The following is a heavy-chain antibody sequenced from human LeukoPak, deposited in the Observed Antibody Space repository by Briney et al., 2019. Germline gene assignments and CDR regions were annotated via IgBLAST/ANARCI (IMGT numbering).Heavy chain of an antibody. CDR3: TNLLPTLYYFDS. V-gene: IGHV3-53*01. J-gene: IGHJ4*02. D-gene: IGHD2-15*01. CDR1: GFSVSDYY. CDR2: FYTNGGT. Sequence: PGGSLRLSCAASGFSVSDYYMSWVRQAPGKGLEWISVFYTNGGTYYADSVKGRFTISTDNSRNMLYLQMNSLRAKDTAMYYCTNLLPTLYYFDSWGQGTLVIVSS.